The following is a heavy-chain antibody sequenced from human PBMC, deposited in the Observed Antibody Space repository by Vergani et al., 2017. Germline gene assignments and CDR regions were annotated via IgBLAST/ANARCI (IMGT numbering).Heavy chain of an antibody. J-gene: IGHJ6*02. CDR2: ISGSGGST. V-gene: IGHV3-23*01. CDR3: AKDIQSVYHYYGMDV. CDR1: GFTFSSYA. Sequence: EVQLLESGGGLVQPGGSLRLSCAASGFTFSSYAMSWVRQAPGKGLEWVSAISGSGGSTYYADSVKGRFTISRDNAKNSLYLQMYSLRAEDTALYHCAKDIQSVYHYYGMDVWGQGTTVTVSS. D-gene: IGHD2-21*01.